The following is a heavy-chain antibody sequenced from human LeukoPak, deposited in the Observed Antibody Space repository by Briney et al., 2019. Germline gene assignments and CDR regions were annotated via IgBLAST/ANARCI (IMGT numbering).Heavy chain of an antibody. D-gene: IGHD1-14*01. CDR2: INHSGST. V-gene: IGHV4-34*01. Sequence: SETLSLTCAVYGGSFRGYYWSWIRQPPGKGLEWIGEINHSGSTNYNPSLKSRVTISVDTSKNQFSLKLSSVTAADTAVYYCASSTGITTFDYWGQGTLVTVSS. CDR3: ASSTGITTFDY. J-gene: IGHJ4*02. CDR1: GGSFRGYY.